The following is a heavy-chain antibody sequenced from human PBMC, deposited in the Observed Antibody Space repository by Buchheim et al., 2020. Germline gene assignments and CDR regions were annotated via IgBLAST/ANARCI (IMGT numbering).Heavy chain of an antibody. V-gene: IGHV3-30-3*01. D-gene: IGHD6-13*01. CDR3: ARDSIDFWPVAAAIGY. CDR2: ISYDGSNK. J-gene: IGHJ4*02. CDR1: GFTFSSYA. Sequence: QVQLVESGGGVVQPGRSLRLSCAASGFTFSSYAMHWVRQAPGKGLEWVAVISYDGSNKYYADSVKGRFTISRDNSKNTLYLQMNSLRAEDTAVYYCARDSIDFWPVAAAIGYWGQGTL.